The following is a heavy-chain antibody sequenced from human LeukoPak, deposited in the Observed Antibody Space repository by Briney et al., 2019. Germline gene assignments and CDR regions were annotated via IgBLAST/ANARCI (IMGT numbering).Heavy chain of an antibody. D-gene: IGHD6-13*01. CDR1: GYTFTSYG. V-gene: IGHV1-69*13. J-gene: IGHJ3*02. CDR2: IIPIFGTA. Sequence: ASVKVSCKAYGYTFTSYGISWVRQAPGQGLEWMGGIIPIFGTANYAQKFQGRVTITADESTSTAYMELSSLRSEDTAVYYCAREIAAYGSAFDIWGQGTMVTVSS. CDR3: AREIAAYGSAFDI.